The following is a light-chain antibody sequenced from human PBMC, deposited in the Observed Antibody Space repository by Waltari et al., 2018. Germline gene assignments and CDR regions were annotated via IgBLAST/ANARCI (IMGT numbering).Light chain of an antibody. V-gene: IGKV3-20*01. CDR1: QRISNNY. Sequence: ESVLTQSPATLSLSSGKRATLSCRASQRISNNYLAWYQQKPGQAPRLLIYGASSRATGIPDRFSGSGSGTDFTLTISRLEPEDFAVYFCQQYGDSLTFGGGTKVEIK. J-gene: IGKJ4*01. CDR2: GAS. CDR3: QQYGDSLT.